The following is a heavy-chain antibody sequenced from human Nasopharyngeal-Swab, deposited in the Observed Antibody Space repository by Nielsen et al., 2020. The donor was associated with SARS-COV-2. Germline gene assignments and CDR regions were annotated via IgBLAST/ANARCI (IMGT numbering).Heavy chain of an antibody. J-gene: IGHJ3*02. CDR3: ARGGYFYHGAFDI. CDR2: IEGDGSST. V-gene: IGHV3-74*01. CDR1: GFTFGAYW. Sequence: GESLKISCAATGFTFGAYWMHWVRQTSGKGLEWVSRIEGDGSSTYYADSVSGRFTISRDNARNTLYLQMNSLRVDDTAVYYCARGGYFYHGAFDIWGQGTMATVSS. D-gene: IGHD5-12*01.